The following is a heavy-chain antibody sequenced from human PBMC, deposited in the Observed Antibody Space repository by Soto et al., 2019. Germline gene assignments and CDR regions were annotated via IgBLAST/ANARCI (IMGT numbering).Heavy chain of an antibody. J-gene: IGHJ6*02. CDR1: GYTFTNYD. Sequence: QVQLVQSGAEVKKPGASVKVSCKASGYTFTNYDINWVRQATGQGREWMGWMNPNSGNTGYAQKFQVRVTMTRNTSISTAYMELSSLRSEDTAVYYCSRDSSAKGMDVWGQGTTVTVSS. D-gene: IGHD3-22*01. CDR3: SRDSSAKGMDV. V-gene: IGHV1-8*01. CDR2: MNPNSGNT.